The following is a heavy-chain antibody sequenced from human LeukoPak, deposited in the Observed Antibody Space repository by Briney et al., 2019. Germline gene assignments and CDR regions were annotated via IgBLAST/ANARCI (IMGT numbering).Heavy chain of an antibody. CDR1: GFFFSNYA. V-gene: IGHV3-23*01. Sequence: GGSLRLSCAASGFFFSNYAMTWVRQAPGKGLEWVSGISGSGGSTYYADAVKGRFTISRDNSKNTLYLQMNSLRAEDTGVYYCAKDRQARGSSGYYGGVNFDFWGQGTLVTVSS. CDR3: AKDRQARGSSGYYGGVNFDF. J-gene: IGHJ4*02. D-gene: IGHD3-22*01. CDR2: ISGSGGST.